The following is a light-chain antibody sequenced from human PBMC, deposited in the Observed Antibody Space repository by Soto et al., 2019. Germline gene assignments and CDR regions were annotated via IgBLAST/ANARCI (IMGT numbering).Light chain of an antibody. Sequence: SYELTQPPSVSVFPGQTATITCSGDALAKQYVHWYQQKPGQAPLLVIYKDNARPSGIPERFSGSTSGTIVTLTISAVQAEDEDYYYCQSRDRTGSLFGGGTKLTVL. CDR2: KDN. CDR1: ALAKQY. V-gene: IGLV3-25*02. CDR3: QSRDRTGSL. J-gene: IGLJ2*01.